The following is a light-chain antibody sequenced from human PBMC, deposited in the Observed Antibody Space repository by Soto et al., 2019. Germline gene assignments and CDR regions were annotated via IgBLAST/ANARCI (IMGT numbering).Light chain of an antibody. CDR3: SSYAGSNNLV. Sequence: QSVLTQPPSASGTPGQRVTISCSVSTSNIGGNYVYWYQQLPGTAPKLLIYSNDQRPSGVPDRFSGSKSGTSASLAISGLRSEDEADYYCSSYAGSNNLVFGGGTKLTVL. V-gene: IGLV1-47*02. J-gene: IGLJ2*01. CDR1: TSNIGGNY. CDR2: SND.